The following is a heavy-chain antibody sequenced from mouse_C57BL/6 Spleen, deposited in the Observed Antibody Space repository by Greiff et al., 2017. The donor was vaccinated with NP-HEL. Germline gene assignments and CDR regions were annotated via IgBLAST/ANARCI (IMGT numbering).Heavy chain of an antibody. CDR2: IDPEAGET. V-gene: IGHV14-2*01. Sequence: VQLQQSGAELVKPGASVKLSCTASGFNIKDYYMHWVKQRTEQGLEWIGRIDPEAGETKYAPKFQGKATITADTSSNTAYLQLSSLTSEDTAVYYCARVTIITTVVPFDYWGQGTTLTVSS. J-gene: IGHJ2*01. D-gene: IGHD1-1*01. CDR3: ARVTIITTVVPFDY. CDR1: GFNIKDYY.